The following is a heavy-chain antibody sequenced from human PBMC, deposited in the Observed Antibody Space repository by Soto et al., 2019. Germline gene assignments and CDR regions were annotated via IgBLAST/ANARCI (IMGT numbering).Heavy chain of an antibody. Sequence: ASVKVSCKASGYTFTTYGISWLRQAPGQGLEWMGWISAYNGNTNYAQKLQGRVTMTTDTSTSTAYMELGSLTSDDTAVYYCARDIRDCAASDGLYYWGQGTLLTVSS. V-gene: IGHV1-18*01. CDR3: ARDIRDCAASDGLYY. CDR1: GYTFTTYG. J-gene: IGHJ4*02. CDR2: ISAYNGNT. D-gene: IGHD2-15*01.